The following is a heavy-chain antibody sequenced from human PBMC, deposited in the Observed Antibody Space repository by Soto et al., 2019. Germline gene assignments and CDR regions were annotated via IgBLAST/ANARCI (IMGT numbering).Heavy chain of an antibody. Sequence: SETLSLTCTVSGVSMISYYWSWIRQPPGKGLEWIGYIYYSGSTNYNPSLKSRVTISVDTSKNQFSLKLSSVTAADTAVYYCARGGWRHIDYWGQGTLVTVSS. CDR2: IYYSGST. CDR3: ARGGWRHIDY. D-gene: IGHD3-3*01. CDR1: GVSMISYY. V-gene: IGHV4-59*08. J-gene: IGHJ4*02.